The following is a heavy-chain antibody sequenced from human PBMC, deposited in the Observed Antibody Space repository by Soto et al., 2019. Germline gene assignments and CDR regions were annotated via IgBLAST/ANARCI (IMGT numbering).Heavy chain of an antibody. D-gene: IGHD3-22*01. CDR2: FIPIFRTL. V-gene: IGHV1-69*01. Sequence: QVQLIQSEAEVKKPGSPVRVSCTASGGIFGSHGFSWVRQAPGQRLEWVGGFIPIFRTLTYTEKFQARVRIAADESTNTVYLDLSSLTSEDKAVYYCVRDRRIYYSDPHDEFVASDYEVWGQGTMVSVSS. CDR3: VRDRRIYYSDPHDEFVASDYEV. CDR1: GGIFGSHG. J-gene: IGHJ3*01.